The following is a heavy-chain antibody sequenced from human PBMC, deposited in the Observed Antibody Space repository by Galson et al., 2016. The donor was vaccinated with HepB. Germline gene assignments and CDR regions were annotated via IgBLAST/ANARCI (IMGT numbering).Heavy chain of an antibody. V-gene: IGHV1-2*06. J-gene: IGHJ5*02. Sequence: SVKVSCKASAYTFTGYHMHWVRQAPGQGLEWMGRINPNNGGTNYAQKFQGRVTMTRDTSISTAYMELSSLRSDDTAVYYCARGGILVSDNWFDPWGQGTLVTVSS. CDR1: AYTFTGYH. CDR3: ARGGILVSDNWFDP. D-gene: IGHD1-1*01. CDR2: INPNNGGT.